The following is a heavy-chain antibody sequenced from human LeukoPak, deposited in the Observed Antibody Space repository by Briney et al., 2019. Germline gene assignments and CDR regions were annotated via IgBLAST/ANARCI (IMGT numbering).Heavy chain of an antibody. D-gene: IGHD5-12*01. Sequence: PSETLSLTCTVSGCSISSNNWSWSRQPPGKGLEWIGYIYYSGSTNYDPSLKSRVTISVDTSKNQFSLKLSSVTAADTAVYYCSRGLGYSEYLVPFDIWGQGTLVTVSS. CDR1: GCSISSNN. CDR2: IYYSGST. V-gene: IGHV4-59*01. CDR3: SRGLGYSEYLVPFDI. J-gene: IGHJ3*02.